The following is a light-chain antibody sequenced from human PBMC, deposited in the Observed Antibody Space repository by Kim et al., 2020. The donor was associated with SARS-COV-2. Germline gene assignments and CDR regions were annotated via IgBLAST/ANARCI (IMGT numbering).Light chain of an antibody. J-gene: IGKJ2*01. CDR2: GAS. V-gene: IGKV3-20*01. CDR1: QSVSSSY. Sequence: EIVLTQFPGTLSLSPGERATLSCRASQSVSSSYLAWYQQKPGQAPRLLIYGASSRATGIPDRFSGSGSGTDFTLTISRLEPEDFAVYYCQQYGSSPVTFGQGTKLEI. CDR3: QQYGSSPVT.